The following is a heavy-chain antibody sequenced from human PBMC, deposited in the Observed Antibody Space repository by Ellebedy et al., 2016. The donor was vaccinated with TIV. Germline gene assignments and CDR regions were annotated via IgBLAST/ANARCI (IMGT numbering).Heavy chain of an antibody. Sequence: GESLKISCEASGFTFSNSNLNWVRPAPGKGLEWVSYISTGRRNIYYADSVKGRFTISRDNAKNSLYLHMNSLRDEDTAVYYCARDGAYNYDTYWYFDLWGRGTLVTVSS. V-gene: IGHV3-48*02. CDR2: ISTGRRNI. J-gene: IGHJ2*01. CDR1: GFTFSNSN. D-gene: IGHD5-18*01. CDR3: ARDGAYNYDTYWYFDL.